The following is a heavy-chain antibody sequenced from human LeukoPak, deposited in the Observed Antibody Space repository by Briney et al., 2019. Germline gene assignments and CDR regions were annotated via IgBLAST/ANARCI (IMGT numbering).Heavy chain of an antibody. J-gene: IGHJ5*02. CDR3: ARDADYDFWSGYSKGWFDP. CDR2: IKQDGSEK. CDR1: GFTFSSYW. Sequence: GGSLRLSCAASGFTFSSYWMSWVRQAPGKGLEWVANIKQDGSEKYYVDSVKGRFTISRDNAKNSLYLQMNSLRAEDRAVYYCARDADYDFWSGYSKGWFDPWGQGTLVTVSS. V-gene: IGHV3-7*01. D-gene: IGHD3-3*01.